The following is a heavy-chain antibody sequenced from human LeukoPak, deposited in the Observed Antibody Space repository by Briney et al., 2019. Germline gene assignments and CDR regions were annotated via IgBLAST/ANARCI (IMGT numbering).Heavy chain of an antibody. CDR3: ARGPNRFDY. Sequence: SETLSLTCTVSGGSISGYYWSWIRQPPGKGLEWIGYIYYSGSTNYNPSLKSRVTISVDTSKNQFSLKLSSVTAADTAVFYCARGPNRFDYWGQGTLVTVPS. J-gene: IGHJ4*02. V-gene: IGHV4-59*01. CDR1: GGSISGYY. CDR2: IYYSGST. D-gene: IGHD1/OR15-1a*01.